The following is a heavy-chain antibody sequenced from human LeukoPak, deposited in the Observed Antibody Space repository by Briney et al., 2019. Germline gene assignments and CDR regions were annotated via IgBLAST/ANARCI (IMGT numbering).Heavy chain of an antibody. Sequence: GASVKVSCKPSGYTFSGYYMYWVRQAPGQGLEWMGWINPNSGDSKSAQNFQGRVTMTRDTSINTAYMELSRLTSDDTALYYCARRTSGWDRSLDFWGQGTLVTVSS. CDR3: ARRTSGWDRSLDF. CDR2: INPNSGDS. D-gene: IGHD6-19*01. CDR1: GYTFSGYY. J-gene: IGHJ4*02. V-gene: IGHV1-2*02.